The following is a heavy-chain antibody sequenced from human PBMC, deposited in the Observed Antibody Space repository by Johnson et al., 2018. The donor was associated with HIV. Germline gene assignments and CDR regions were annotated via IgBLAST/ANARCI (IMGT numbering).Heavy chain of an antibody. J-gene: IGHJ3*01. Sequence: VQLVESGGGVVQPGRSLRLSCIASGFTFSRCGMHWVRQAPGKGLEWVSAISGSGGSTYYADSVKGRFTISRDNSKNTLYLQMHSLRIEDTAVYYCAIDPRGGSIYGPDGFDFWGQGTMVTVSS. CDR1: GFTFSRCG. CDR2: ISGSGGST. CDR3: AIDPRGGSIYGPDGFDF. V-gene: IGHV3-23*04. D-gene: IGHD2-2*02.